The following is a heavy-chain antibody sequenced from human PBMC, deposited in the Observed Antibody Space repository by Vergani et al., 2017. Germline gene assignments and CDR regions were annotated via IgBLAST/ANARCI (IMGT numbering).Heavy chain of an antibody. CDR2: ISWDGGST. Sequence: EVQLVASGGVVVQPGGSLRLSCAASGFTFDDYTMHWVRQAPGKGLEWVSLISWDGGSTYYADSVKGRFTISSDNSKNSLYLQMNSLRAEDAAVYYCAAVGSYVWGSYRYAPAGDYWGQGTLVTVSS. D-gene: IGHD3-16*02. V-gene: IGHV3-43*01. CDR3: AAVGSYVWGSYRYAPAGDY. CDR1: GFTFDDYT. J-gene: IGHJ4*02.